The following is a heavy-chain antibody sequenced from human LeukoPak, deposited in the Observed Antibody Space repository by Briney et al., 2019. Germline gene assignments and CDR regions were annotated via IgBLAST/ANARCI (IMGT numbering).Heavy chain of an antibody. CDR1: GYTFISHG. J-gene: IGHJ6*03. CDR2: INPNSGGT. V-gene: IGHV1-2*02. Sequence: ASVKVSCKASGYTFISHGINWVRQAPGQGLEWMGWINPNSGGTNYAQKFQGRVTMTRDTSISTAYMELSRLRSDDTAVYYCASTPLYGGNSDYYYYYYMDVWGKGTTVTVSS. CDR3: ASTPLYGGNSDYYYYYYMDV. D-gene: IGHD4-23*01.